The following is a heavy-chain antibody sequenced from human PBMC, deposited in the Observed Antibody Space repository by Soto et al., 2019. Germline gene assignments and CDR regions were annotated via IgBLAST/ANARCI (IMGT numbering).Heavy chain of an antibody. CDR2: ISGSGGST. J-gene: IGHJ4*02. D-gene: IGHD1-26*01. Sequence: GGSLRLSCAASGFTFSSYAMSWVRQAPGKGLEWVSAISGSGGSTYYADSVKGRFTISRDNSKNTLYLQMNSLRAEDTAVYYCANGRPLLKTQWEPQTNWGQGTLVTVSS. CDR3: ANGRPLLKTQWEPQTN. CDR1: GFTFSSYA. V-gene: IGHV3-23*01.